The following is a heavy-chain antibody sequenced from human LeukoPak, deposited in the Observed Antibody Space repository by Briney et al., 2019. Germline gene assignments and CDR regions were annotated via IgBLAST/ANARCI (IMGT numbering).Heavy chain of an antibody. D-gene: IGHD6-13*01. CDR3: ARAGAAGLGYYYYYMDV. CDR2: IYSDNT. Sequence: AGGSLRLSCTVSGFTVSSNSMSWVRQAPGKGLEWVSFIYSDNTHYSDSMKGRFTISRDNSKNTLYLQMNSLRAEDTAVYYCARAGAAGLGYYYYYMDVWGKGTTVTVSS. CDR1: GFTVSSNS. V-gene: IGHV3-53*01. J-gene: IGHJ6*03.